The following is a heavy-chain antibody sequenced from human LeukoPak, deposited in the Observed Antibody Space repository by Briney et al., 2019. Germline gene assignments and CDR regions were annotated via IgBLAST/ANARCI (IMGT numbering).Heavy chain of an antibody. CDR3: ARVKPQYGPSFDY. CDR1: GGSISSSSYY. CDR2: MYYSGTT. V-gene: IGHV4-39*01. J-gene: IGHJ4*02. Sequence: SETLSLTCTVSGGSISSSSYYWGWIRQPPGKGLEWIGSMYYSGTTYYNPSLKSRVTISVDTSKNQFSLKLSSVTAADTAVYYCARVKPQYGPSFDYWGQGTLVTVSS. D-gene: IGHD2-8*01.